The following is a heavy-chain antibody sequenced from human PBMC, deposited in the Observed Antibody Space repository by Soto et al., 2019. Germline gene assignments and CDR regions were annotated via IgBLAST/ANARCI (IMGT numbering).Heavy chain of an antibody. J-gene: IGHJ4*02. Sequence: EVQLLESGGGLVQPGGSLRLSCAASGFTFSSYAMRWVRQAPVKGLEWVSAISGSGDSTYYADSVKGRFTISRDNSKNTLYLQMNSLRAEDTAVYYCARRGCGSYYDYWGQGTLVTVFS. CDR1: GFTFSSYA. CDR2: ISGSGDST. V-gene: IGHV3-23*01. D-gene: IGHD1-26*01. CDR3: ARRGCGSYYDY.